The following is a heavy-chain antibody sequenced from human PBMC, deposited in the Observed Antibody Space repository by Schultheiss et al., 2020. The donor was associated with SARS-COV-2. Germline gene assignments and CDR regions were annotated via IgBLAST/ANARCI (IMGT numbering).Heavy chain of an antibody. CDR2: FSVSGCST. CDR3: ARGWVPQGYFDY. V-gene: IGHV3-23*01. J-gene: IGHJ4*02. Sequence: AGSLRLSCAASGFTFSSYAMSWVRQAPGKGLEWVSHFSVSGCSTYCADSVKGRFTISRDNSKNTLYLQMNSLRAEDTAVYYCARGWVPQGYFDYWGQGTLVTVSS. CDR1: GFTFSSYA. D-gene: IGHD1-26*01.